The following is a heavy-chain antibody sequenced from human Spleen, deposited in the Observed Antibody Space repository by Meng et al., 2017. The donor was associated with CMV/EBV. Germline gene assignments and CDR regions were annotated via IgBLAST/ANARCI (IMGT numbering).Heavy chain of an antibody. CDR3: ARGGGIVVVPAANWFDP. V-gene: IGHV4-34*01. Sequence: GSCSGYYWSWIRQTAGKGLEWIGEINHSGSTNYNPSLKSRVTISVDTSKNQFSLKLSSVTAADTAVYYCARGGGIVVVPAANWFDPWGQGTLVTVSS. CDR2: INHSGST. D-gene: IGHD2-2*01. J-gene: IGHJ5*02. CDR1: GSCSGYY.